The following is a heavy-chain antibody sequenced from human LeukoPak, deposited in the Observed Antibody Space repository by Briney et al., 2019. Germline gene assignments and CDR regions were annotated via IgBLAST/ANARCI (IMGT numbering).Heavy chain of an antibody. CDR2: ISGSGGST. CDR1: GFTFSSYA. Sequence: QPGGSLRLSCAASGFTFSSYAMSWVRQAPGKGLEWVSAISGSGGSTYYADSVKGRFTISRDNAKNSLYLQMNSLRAEDTAVYYCARGGYSGYSVCSYWGQGTLVTVSS. J-gene: IGHJ4*02. CDR3: ARGGYSGYSVCSY. V-gene: IGHV3-23*01. D-gene: IGHD5-12*01.